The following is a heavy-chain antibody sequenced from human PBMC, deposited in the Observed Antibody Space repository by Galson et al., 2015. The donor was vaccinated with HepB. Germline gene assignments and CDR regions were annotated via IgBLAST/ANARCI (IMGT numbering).Heavy chain of an antibody. CDR3: ASLETRGMTTMPFDY. Sequence: LRLSCAASGFPFSNYAFHWVRQAPGKGLEWVALISYDGINKYYADSLKGRFTISRDKSKNTLFLQMNNMRGEDTALYYCASLETRGMTTMPFDYWGQGTLVTVSS. J-gene: IGHJ4*02. D-gene: IGHD5-24*01. V-gene: IGHV3-30-3*02. CDR2: ISYDGINK. CDR1: GFPFSNYA.